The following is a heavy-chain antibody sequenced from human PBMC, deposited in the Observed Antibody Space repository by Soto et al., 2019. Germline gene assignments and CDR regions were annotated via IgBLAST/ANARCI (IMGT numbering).Heavy chain of an antibody. D-gene: IGHD3-9*01. Sequence: QVQLVQSGAEVKKPGSSVKVSCKASGGTFSSYAISWVRQAPGQGLEWMGGIIPIFGTANYAQKFQGRVTITADESTSTAYMEMSSMRSEDTAVYYCARDRDYDILTGLSGASDFDIWGQGTMVTVSS. CDR3: ARDRDYDILTGLSGASDFDI. V-gene: IGHV1-69*01. CDR1: GGTFSSYA. J-gene: IGHJ3*02. CDR2: IIPIFGTA.